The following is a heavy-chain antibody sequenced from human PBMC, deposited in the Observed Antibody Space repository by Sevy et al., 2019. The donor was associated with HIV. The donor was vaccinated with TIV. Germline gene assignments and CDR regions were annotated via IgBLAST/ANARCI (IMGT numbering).Heavy chain of an antibody. CDR3: AKRKMSGWYNLDY. Sequence: GGSLRLSCAASGFTFSSYGMHWVRQAPGKGLEWVAVIWYDGSNKYYADSVKGRFTISRDNSKNTLYLQMNSLRAEDTAVYYCAKRKMSGWYNLDYWGQGTLVTVSS. D-gene: IGHD6-19*01. V-gene: IGHV3-33*06. J-gene: IGHJ4*02. CDR2: IWYDGSNK. CDR1: GFTFSSYG.